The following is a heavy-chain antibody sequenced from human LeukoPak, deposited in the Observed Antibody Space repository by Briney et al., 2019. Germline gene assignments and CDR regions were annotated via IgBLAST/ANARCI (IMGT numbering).Heavy chain of an antibody. V-gene: IGHV3-74*01. J-gene: IGHJ3*02. Sequence: PGGSLRLSCAASGFTFSSYWMHWVPQAPGKGLVWVSRINSDGSTTSYADSVKGRFTISRDNAKNTLYLQMNSLRAEDTAVYYCSRDTADDAFDIWGQGTMVTVSS. CDR2: INSDGSTT. CDR3: SRDTADDAFDI. CDR1: GFTFSSYW.